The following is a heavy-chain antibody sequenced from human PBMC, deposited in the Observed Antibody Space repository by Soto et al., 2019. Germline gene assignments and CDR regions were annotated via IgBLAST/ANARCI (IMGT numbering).Heavy chain of an antibody. Sequence: ASVKVSCKASGYTFTSYSVHWVRQAPGQRLEWMGWINAGNGNTEFSQKFQGRVTSTRDTSASTVYMELSSLRSEDTAVYYCARVRNEVADFDYWGQGPVGTAS. V-gene: IGHV1-3*01. D-gene: IGHD1-1*01. CDR3: ARVRNEVADFDY. J-gene: IGHJ4*02. CDR1: GYTFTSYS. CDR2: INAGNGNT.